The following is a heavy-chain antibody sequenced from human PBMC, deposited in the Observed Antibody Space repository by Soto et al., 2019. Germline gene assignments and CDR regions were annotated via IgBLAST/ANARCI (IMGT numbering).Heavy chain of an antibody. CDR1: GGSISSSSYY. D-gene: IGHD2-15*01. CDR3: ARLRYCSGGRCYEKPAYYFDF. Sequence: SETLSLTCTVSGGSISSSSYYWGWIRQPPGKGLEWIGRIYYSGSTYYNPTLKSRVTISVDTSKNQFSLKLSSVTAADTAVYYCARLRYCSGGRCYEKPAYYFDFWGQGTLVTVSS. CDR2: IYYSGST. J-gene: IGHJ4*02. V-gene: IGHV4-39*01.